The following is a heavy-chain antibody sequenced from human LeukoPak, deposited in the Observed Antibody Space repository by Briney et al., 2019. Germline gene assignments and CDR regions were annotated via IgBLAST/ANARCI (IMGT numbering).Heavy chain of an antibody. V-gene: IGHV3-7*01. CDR3: ARKGLPDY. J-gene: IGHJ4*02. CDR1: GFTFNSYW. CDR2: IKQDESQK. Sequence: GRSLRLSCAASGFTFNSYWMSWVRQAPGKGLEWVANIKQDESQKYYVDSVKGRFTISRDNAKNSLYLQMNSLRAEDTAVYYCARKGLPDYWGQGTLVTVSS.